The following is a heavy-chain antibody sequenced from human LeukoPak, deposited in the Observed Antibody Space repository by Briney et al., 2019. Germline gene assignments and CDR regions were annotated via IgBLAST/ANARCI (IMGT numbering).Heavy chain of an antibody. J-gene: IGHJ4*02. V-gene: IGHV4-61*02. D-gene: IGHD3-22*01. CDR3: ASGYYYRGDY. Sequence: SETLSLTCTVSGGSISSGSYYWSWIRQPAGKGLEWIGRIYTSGGTNYNPSLKSRVTISVDTSKNEFSLKLSSVTAADTAVYYCASGYYYRGDYWGQGTLVTVSS. CDR2: IYTSGGT. CDR1: GGSISSGSYY.